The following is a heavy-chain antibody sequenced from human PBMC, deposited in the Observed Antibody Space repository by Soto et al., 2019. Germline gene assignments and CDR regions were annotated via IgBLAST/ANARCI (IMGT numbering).Heavy chain of an antibody. Sequence: SETLSLTCSVSGDSISRIDYYWTWIRRHPEKGLEWIGNIYFRGNTYYSPSLESRLTISVDTSKNQFSLKLTSVTAADTAVYYCAREGGSYDSGGYLIRGAFDIWGQGTMVTVSS. CDR1: GDSISRIDYY. CDR2: IYFRGNT. V-gene: IGHV4-31*03. D-gene: IGHD3-22*01. J-gene: IGHJ3*02. CDR3: AREGGSYDSGGYLIRGAFDI.